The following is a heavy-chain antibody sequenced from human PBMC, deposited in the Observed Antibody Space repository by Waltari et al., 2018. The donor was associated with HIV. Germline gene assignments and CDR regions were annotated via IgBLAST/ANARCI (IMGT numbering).Heavy chain of an antibody. V-gene: IGHV4-34*01. CDR1: GWSFSGYY. J-gene: IGHJ4*01. D-gene: IGHD3-9*01. CDR3: AYSYLTGSILHPF. CDR2: INHSGTT. Sequence: QEQLQQWGAGLLKPSETLSLTCAVYGWSFSGYYLNWVRQPPGKGLEWIGEINHSGTTNYNPSLKSRVTMSVDTSKRQFSLKLNSVTAADTAVYFCAYSYLTGSILHPFWGQGTLVTVSS.